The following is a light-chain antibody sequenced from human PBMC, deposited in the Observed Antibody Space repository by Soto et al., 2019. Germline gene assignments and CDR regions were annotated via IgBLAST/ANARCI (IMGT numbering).Light chain of an antibody. CDR1: GGYSDYK. V-gene: IGLV9-49*01. Sequence: QSVLTQTPSASAFLGASVTLTCNLSGGYSDYKVDWYQQRPGKGPRFVMRVGTGGIVGSRGDGIPDRFSVSGSGLNRYLTINNIRKEDEGDYHWGADHGGGRSVVFAGGTKVTVL. CDR3: GADHGGGRSVV. J-gene: IGLJ2*01. CDR2: VGTGGIVG.